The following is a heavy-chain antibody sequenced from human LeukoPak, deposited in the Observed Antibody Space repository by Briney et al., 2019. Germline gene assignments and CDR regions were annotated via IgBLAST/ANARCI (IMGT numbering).Heavy chain of an antibody. J-gene: IGHJ3*02. D-gene: IGHD3-9*01. Sequence: GGSLRLSCAVSGFTFSTYAMHWVRQAPGKGLEWVAFISYDGRNKYYPDSVQGRFTISRDNSKHTLFLQMNSLRAEDTAVYYCAKGYYHIHDAFYIWGQGTMVTVSS. CDR3: AKGYYHIHDAFYI. CDR2: ISYDGRNK. V-gene: IGHV3-30*04. CDR1: GFTFSTYA.